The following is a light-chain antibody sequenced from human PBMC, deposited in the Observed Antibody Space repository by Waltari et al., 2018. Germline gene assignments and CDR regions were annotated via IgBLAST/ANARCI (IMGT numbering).Light chain of an antibody. CDR2: KDR. J-gene: IGLJ2*01. Sequence: SYELTQSPSVSLSPGQTARNPCSGDPLPKKSAYWYQKKPGQAPVLIIFKDRERPSGIPERFSGSTSGTTVTLTITGVQAEDEADYYCLSPETRGSWVFGGGTKLTVL. V-gene: IGLV3-25*03. CDR1: PLPKKS. CDR3: LSPETRGSWV.